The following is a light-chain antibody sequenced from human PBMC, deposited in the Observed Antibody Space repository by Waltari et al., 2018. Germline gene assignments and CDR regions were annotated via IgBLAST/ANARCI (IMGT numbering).Light chain of an antibody. CDR1: EKIADN. V-gene: IGKV3-15*01. Sequence: EKVLTQSPATLSVSPGEEVTLSCRASEKIADNLAWYQQRPGQAPRLLIYDASTRASDIPARFSGSGSGTEFTLTISSLQPEDIAVYYCQQYGSLPWTFGQGTKVAIK. CDR2: DAS. J-gene: IGKJ1*01. CDR3: QQYGSLPWT.